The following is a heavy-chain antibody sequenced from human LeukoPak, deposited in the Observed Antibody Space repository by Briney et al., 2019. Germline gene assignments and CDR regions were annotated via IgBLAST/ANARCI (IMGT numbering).Heavy chain of an antibody. Sequence: SETLSLTCTLSGGSIRSYFWSWIRQPPGKGPEWIGYMYYSGNTNYNPSLKSRVTMSVDTSKTQFSLKLNSVTAADTAMYYCAGSLGITMVRGVIVDAFDIWGQGTMVVVSS. CDR3: AGSLGITMVRGVIVDAFDI. V-gene: IGHV4-59*01. CDR2: MYYSGNT. CDR1: GGSIRSYF. D-gene: IGHD3-10*01. J-gene: IGHJ3*02.